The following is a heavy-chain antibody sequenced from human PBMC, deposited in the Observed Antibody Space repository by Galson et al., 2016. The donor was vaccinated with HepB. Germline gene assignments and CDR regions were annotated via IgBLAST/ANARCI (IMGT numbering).Heavy chain of an antibody. V-gene: IGHV1-69*13. CDR1: GGTFSNYA. D-gene: IGHD5-24*01. CDR2: IISLFETS. CDR3: ARLTDGYNPTGGF. J-gene: IGHJ4*02. Sequence: SVKVSCKASGGTFSNYAFSWVRQAPGQGLEWMGGIISLFETSTYAQKFQGRVTITADSSTSTVYMELSRLRSEDTAVYYCARLTDGYNPTGGFWGQGTLVTVSS.